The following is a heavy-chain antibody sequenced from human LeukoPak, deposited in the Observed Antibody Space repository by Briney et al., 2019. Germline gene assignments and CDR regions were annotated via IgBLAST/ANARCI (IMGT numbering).Heavy chain of an antibody. V-gene: IGHV3-30*04. Sequence: GGSLRLSCAASGFTFSSYAMHWVRQAPGKGLEWVAVISYDGSNKYYADSVKGRFTISRDNSKNTLYLQMNSLRAEDTAVYYCAKAGYSSSWYSQFYYYYYYMDVWGKGTTVTVSS. J-gene: IGHJ6*03. CDR3: AKAGYSSSWYSQFYYYYYYMDV. D-gene: IGHD6-13*01. CDR1: GFTFSSYA. CDR2: ISYDGSNK.